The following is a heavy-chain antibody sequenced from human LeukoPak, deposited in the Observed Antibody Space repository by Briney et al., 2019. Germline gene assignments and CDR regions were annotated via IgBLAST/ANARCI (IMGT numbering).Heavy chain of an antibody. Sequence: GGSLRLSCAASGFTFSSYGMHWVRQAPGKGLEWVAVISYDGSNKYYADSVKGRFTISRDNSKNTLYLQMNSLRAEDTAVYYCAKGGQGHYYYGMDVWGQGTTVTASS. CDR2: ISYDGSNK. CDR3: AKGGQGHYYYGMDV. CDR1: GFTFSSYG. V-gene: IGHV3-30*18. J-gene: IGHJ6*02.